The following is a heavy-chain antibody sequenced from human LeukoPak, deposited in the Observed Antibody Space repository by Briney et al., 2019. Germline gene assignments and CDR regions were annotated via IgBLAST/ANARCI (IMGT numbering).Heavy chain of an antibody. CDR2: ISAYNGNT. D-gene: IGHD1-26*01. CDR3: ASGSYLYYYYYGMDV. Sequence: ASVKVSCKASGYTFTSYGISWVRQAPGQGLEWMGWISAYNGNTNYAQKLQGRVTMTTDTSTSTAYMELSSLRSEDTAVYYCASGSYLYYYYYGMDVWGQGTTVTVSS. V-gene: IGHV1-18*01. CDR1: GYTFTSYG. J-gene: IGHJ6*02.